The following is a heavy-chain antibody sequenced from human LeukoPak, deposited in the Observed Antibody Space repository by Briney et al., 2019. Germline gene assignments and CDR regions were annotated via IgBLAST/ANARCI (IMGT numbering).Heavy chain of an antibody. CDR1: GYIFTSYF. Sequence: ASVKVSCKASGYIFTSYFMHWVRQAPGQGLEWMGLINPSSGTTNYAQKFQGRVTMTRDMSTSTVYMELSSLRSEDTAVYYCARDTDDRAAAGTRHAFDIWGQGTMVTVSS. CDR3: ARDTDDRAAAGTRHAFDI. J-gene: IGHJ3*02. V-gene: IGHV1-46*01. CDR2: INPSSGTT. D-gene: IGHD6-13*01.